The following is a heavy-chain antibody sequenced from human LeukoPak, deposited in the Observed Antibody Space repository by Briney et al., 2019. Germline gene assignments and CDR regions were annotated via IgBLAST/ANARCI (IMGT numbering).Heavy chain of an antibody. J-gene: IGHJ5*02. CDR1: GFTFSSYA. Sequence: GGSLRLSCAASGFTFSSYAMSWVRQAPGKGLEWVSAISGSGGSTYYADSVKGRFTISRDNSKNTLYLQMNSLRAEDTAVYYRAKGFGGGYCSGGSCYSGWFDPWGQGTLVTVSS. CDR3: AKGFGGGYCSGGSCYSGWFDP. D-gene: IGHD2-15*01. V-gene: IGHV3-23*01. CDR2: ISGSGGST.